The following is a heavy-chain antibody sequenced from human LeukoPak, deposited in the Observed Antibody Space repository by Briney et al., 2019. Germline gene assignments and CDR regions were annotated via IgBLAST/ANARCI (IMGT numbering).Heavy chain of an antibody. Sequence: ASVKVSCKASGYTFTSYYMHWVRQAPGQGLEWMGTINPSGGSTSYAQKFQGRVTMTRDTSTSTVYMELSSLRSEDTAVYYCAKGYYDSTGYPLRPSFDYWGQGTLVTVSS. V-gene: IGHV1-46*01. CDR2: INPSGGST. D-gene: IGHD3-22*01. J-gene: IGHJ4*02. CDR1: GYTFTSYY. CDR3: AKGYYDSTGYPLRPSFDY.